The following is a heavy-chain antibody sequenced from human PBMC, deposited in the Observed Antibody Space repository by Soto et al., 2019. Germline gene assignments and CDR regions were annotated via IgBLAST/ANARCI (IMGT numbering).Heavy chain of an antibody. CDR2: IYSGGST. Sequence: GGSLRLSCAASGFTVSSNYMSWVRQAPGKGLEWVSVIYSGGSTYYADSVKGRFTISRDNSKNTLYLQMNSLRAEDTAVYYCARDHGYSDYDYGGSRYYYYYMDVWGKGTTVTVSS. V-gene: IGHV3-66*01. D-gene: IGHD5-12*01. CDR1: GFTVSSNY. J-gene: IGHJ6*03. CDR3: ARDHGYSDYDYGGSRYYYYYMDV.